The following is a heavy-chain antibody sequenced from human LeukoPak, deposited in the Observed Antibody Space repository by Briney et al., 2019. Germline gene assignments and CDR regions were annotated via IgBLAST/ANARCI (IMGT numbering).Heavy chain of an antibody. CDR2: INPNSGGT. Sequence: GASVKVSCKASGYTFTGYYMHWVRQAPGQGLEWMGWINPNSGGTNYAQKFQGRVTMTRDTSTSTVYMELSSLRSEDTAVYYCARSTVATWDFDYWGQGTLVTVSS. CDR3: ARSTVATWDFDY. D-gene: IGHD4-11*01. V-gene: IGHV1-2*02. CDR1: GYTFTGYY. J-gene: IGHJ4*02.